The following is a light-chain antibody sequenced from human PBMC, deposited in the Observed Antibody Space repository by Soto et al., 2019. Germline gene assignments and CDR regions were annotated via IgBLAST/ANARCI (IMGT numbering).Light chain of an antibody. CDR1: QSVTSNY. Sequence: VLTQSPGTVSLSPGERATLSCRASQSVTSNYLAWYQQKPGQAHRLLIYAASSRATGIPDRCSGSGSGRDFTLSISRLEPEDFAVFYWRQYGSSMTWRFGQGTKVEIK. J-gene: IGKJ1*01. CDR2: AAS. V-gene: IGKV3-20*01. CDR3: RQYGSSMTWR.